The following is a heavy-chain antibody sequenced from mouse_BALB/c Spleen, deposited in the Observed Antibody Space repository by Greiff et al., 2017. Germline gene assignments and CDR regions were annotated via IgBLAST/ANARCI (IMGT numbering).Heavy chain of an antibody. V-gene: IGHV5-6-5*01. CDR1: GFTFSSYA. CDR2: ISSGGST. J-gene: IGHJ2*01. D-gene: IGHD3-3*01. Sequence: EVKLMESGGGLVKPGGSLKLSCAASGFTFSSYAMSWVRQTPEKRLEWVASISSGGSTYYPDSVKGRFTISRDNARNILYLQMSSLRSEDTAMYYCARERDPYFDYWGQGTTLTVSS. CDR3: ARERDPYFDY.